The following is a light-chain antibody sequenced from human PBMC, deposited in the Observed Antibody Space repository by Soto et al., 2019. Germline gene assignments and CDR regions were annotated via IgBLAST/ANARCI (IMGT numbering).Light chain of an antibody. V-gene: IGKV1-5*01. J-gene: IGKJ1*01. CDR1: QSISSW. Sequence: DIQMTQSPSTLSASVGDRVTITCRASQSISSWLAWYQQKPGKAPKLLIYDASSLESGVPSRFSGSGSGTEFTLTISSLQPDDFATYYCQQYNSYPGGTFGQGTKVEIK. CDR2: DAS. CDR3: QQYNSYPGGT.